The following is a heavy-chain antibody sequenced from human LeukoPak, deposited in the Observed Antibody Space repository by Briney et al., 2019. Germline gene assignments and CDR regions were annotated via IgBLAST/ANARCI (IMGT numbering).Heavy chain of an antibody. J-gene: IGHJ5*02. CDR2: IYTCGST. Sequence: ETLSLTCTVSGGSISSYYWSWIRQPAGKGLEWIGRIYTCGSTNYNPSLKSRVTMSVDTSKSQFSLKLSSVTAAATAVYCCARDPNAISNWFDPWGQGTLVTVSS. CDR1: GGSISSYY. D-gene: IGHD3-3*02. CDR3: ARDPNAISNWFDP. V-gene: IGHV4-4*07.